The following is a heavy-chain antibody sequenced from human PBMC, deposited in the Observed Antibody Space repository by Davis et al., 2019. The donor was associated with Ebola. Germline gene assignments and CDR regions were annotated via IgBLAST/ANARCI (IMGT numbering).Heavy chain of an antibody. J-gene: IGHJ5*02. D-gene: IGHD6-19*01. V-gene: IGHV4-31*03. CDR3: ARGTGRITVAEWDNSFDP. Sequence: MPSETLSLTCTVSGDSISSAGYYWSWIRQHPGKGLEFIGYIYFSGSTYYDPSLKSRVTISLETSKNQFSLKLSSVTAADTAVYYCARGTGRITVAEWDNSFDPWGQGVLVTVSS. CDR2: IYFSGST. CDR1: GDSISSAGYY.